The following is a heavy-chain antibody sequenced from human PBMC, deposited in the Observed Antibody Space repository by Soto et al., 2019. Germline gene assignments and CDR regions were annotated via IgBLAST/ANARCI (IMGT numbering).Heavy chain of an antibody. V-gene: IGHV3-30-3*01. D-gene: IGHD5-12*01. Sequence: QVQLVESGGGVVQPGRSLRLSCAASGFTFSSYAMHWVRQDPGKGLEWVAVISYDGSNKYYADSVKGRFTISRDNSKNTLYLQMNSLRAEDTAVYYCARDYYRFNSGYGFSMDVWGQGTTFTVSS. CDR3: ARDYYRFNSGYGFSMDV. CDR1: GFTFSSYA. J-gene: IGHJ6*02. CDR2: ISYDGSNK.